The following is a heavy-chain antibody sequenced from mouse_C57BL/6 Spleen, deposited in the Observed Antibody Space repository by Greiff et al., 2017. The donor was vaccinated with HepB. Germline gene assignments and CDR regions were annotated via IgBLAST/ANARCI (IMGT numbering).Heavy chain of an antibody. CDR1: GYTFTSYW. D-gene: IGHD1-1*01. V-gene: IGHV1-69*01. CDR2: IDPSDSDT. J-gene: IGHJ4*01. Sequence: QVQLQQPGAELVMPGASVKLSCKASGYTFTSYWMHWVKQRPGQGLEWIGEIDPSDSDTNYNQKFKGKSTVTVDKSSSTAYMQLSSLTSEDSAVYYCARGGTLRARHYGMDYWGQGTSVTVSS. CDR3: ARGGTLRARHYGMDY.